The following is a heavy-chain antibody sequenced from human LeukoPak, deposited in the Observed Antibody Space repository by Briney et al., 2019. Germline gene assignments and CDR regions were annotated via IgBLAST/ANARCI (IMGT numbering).Heavy chain of an antibody. D-gene: IGHD3-10*01. Sequence: PSETLSLTCTVSGGSISSYYWSWIRQPPGEGLEWIVYIYYSGSTNYSPSLKSRVTISVDTSKNQFSLKLSSVTAADTAVYYCARLGWFGELSNWFDPGGQGTLVTVSS. CDR3: ARLGWFGELSNWFDP. CDR2: IYYSGST. CDR1: GGSISSYY. J-gene: IGHJ5*02. V-gene: IGHV4-59*08.